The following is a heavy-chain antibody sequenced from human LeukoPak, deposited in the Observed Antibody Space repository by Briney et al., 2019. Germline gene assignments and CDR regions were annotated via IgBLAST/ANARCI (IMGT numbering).Heavy chain of an antibody. CDR1: GFTFSSYS. Sequence: PGGSPRLSCAASGFTFSSYSMNWVRQAPGKGLEWVSSISSSSYIYYADSVKGRFTISRDNAKNSLYLQMNSLRAEDTAVYYCARDPYYYGSGSYLYYYGMDVWGQGTTVTVSS. D-gene: IGHD3-10*01. J-gene: IGHJ6*02. CDR3: ARDPYYYGSGSYLYYYGMDV. CDR2: ISSSSYI. V-gene: IGHV3-21*01.